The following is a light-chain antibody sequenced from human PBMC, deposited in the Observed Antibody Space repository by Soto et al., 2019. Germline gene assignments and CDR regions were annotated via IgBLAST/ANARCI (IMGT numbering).Light chain of an antibody. CDR2: DAS. CDR1: KSVGGD. V-gene: IGKV3-11*01. Sequence: PGQGASLSFRASKSVGGDLVWYKQHPGQAPRLLIYDASNRATGIPPRFSGSGSGTEFTLTISSLEPEDFEVYYCQQRTNWPWTFGQGTKVDIK. J-gene: IGKJ1*01. CDR3: QQRTNWPWT.